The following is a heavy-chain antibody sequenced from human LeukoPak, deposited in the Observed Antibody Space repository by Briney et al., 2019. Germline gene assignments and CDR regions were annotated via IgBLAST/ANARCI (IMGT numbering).Heavy chain of an antibody. CDR3: ARDRLGGHDASDI. CDR1: GFTFSDYY. J-gene: IGHJ3*02. D-gene: IGHD3-16*01. V-gene: IGHV3-11*01. CDR2: ISGSGSTM. Sequence: PGGSLRLSCAASGFTFSDYYMSWIRQAPGKGLEWVPYISGSGSTMYYADSVKGRFTISRDNAKNSLYLQVNSLRAEDTAVYFCARDRLGGHDASDIWGQGTTVTVSS.